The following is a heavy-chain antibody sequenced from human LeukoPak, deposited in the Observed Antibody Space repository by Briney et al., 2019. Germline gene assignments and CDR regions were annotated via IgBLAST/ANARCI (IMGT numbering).Heavy chain of an antibody. J-gene: IGHJ5*02. Sequence: SVKVSCKASGGTFSSYAISWVRQAPGQGLEWMGGIIPIFGTANYAQKFQGRVTITADEPTSTAYMELSSLRSEDTAVYYCARWLSAVFGVVDNWFDPWGQGTLVTVSS. CDR2: IIPIFGTA. V-gene: IGHV1-69*13. CDR1: GGTFSSYA. D-gene: IGHD3-3*01. CDR3: ARWLSAVFGVVDNWFDP.